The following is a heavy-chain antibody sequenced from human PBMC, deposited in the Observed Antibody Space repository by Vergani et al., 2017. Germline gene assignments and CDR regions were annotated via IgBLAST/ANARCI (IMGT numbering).Heavy chain of an antibody. J-gene: IGHJ4*02. CDR1: GFTFSSYA. D-gene: IGHD5-12*01. Sequence: QVQLVESGGGVVQPGRSLRLSCAASGFTFSSYAMHWVRQAPGKGLEWVAVISYDGSNKYYADSVKGRFTISRDNAKNSLYLQMNSLRAEDTAVYYCARDLRGYSGYAYYFDYWGQGTLVTVSS. CDR3: ARDLRGYSGYAYYFDY. CDR2: ISYDGSNK. V-gene: IGHV3-30*07.